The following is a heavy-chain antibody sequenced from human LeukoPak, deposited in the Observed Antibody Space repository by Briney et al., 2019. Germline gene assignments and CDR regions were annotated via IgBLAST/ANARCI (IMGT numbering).Heavy chain of an antibody. CDR1: GFTFSSYA. D-gene: IGHD6-13*01. CDR2: ISGSGGST. Sequence: GGSLRLSCAASGFTFSSYAMSWVRQAPGKGLEWVSAISGSGGSTCYADSVKGRFTISRDNSKNTLYLQMNSLRAEDTAVYYCAKDQFEAAAGPGGHYWGQGTLVTVSS. V-gene: IGHV3-23*01. J-gene: IGHJ4*02. CDR3: AKDQFEAAAGPGGHY.